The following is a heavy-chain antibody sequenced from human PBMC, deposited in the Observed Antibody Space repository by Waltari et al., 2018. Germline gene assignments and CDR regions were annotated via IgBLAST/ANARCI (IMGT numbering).Heavy chain of an antibody. V-gene: IGHV4-39*07. CDR3: AYDFWSGYDFDY. Sequence: QLQLQESGPGLVKPSETLSLTCTVSGGSISSSSYYWGWIRQPPGKGLEWIGSIYYSGSTYYNPSLKSRVTISVDTSKNQFSLKLSSVTAADTAVYYCAYDFWSGYDFDYWGQGTLVTVSS. J-gene: IGHJ4*02. D-gene: IGHD3-3*01. CDR1: GGSISSSSYY. CDR2: IYYSGST.